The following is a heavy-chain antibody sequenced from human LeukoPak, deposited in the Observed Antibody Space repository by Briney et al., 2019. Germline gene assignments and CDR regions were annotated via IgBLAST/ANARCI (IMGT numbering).Heavy chain of an antibody. CDR2: IYYSGST. D-gene: IGHD1-26*01. CDR3: ARHVSEQFDY. J-gene: IGHJ4*02. Sequence: LEPLSRTCDVAGGSIRSGGCSWSWIRQPPRKGLEWIGSIYYSGSTYYNPSLKSQATISVDTSKNQFSLKLSSVTAADTAVYYCARHVSEQFDYWGQGTLVTVSS. CDR1: GGSIRSGGCS. V-gene: IGHV4-39*01.